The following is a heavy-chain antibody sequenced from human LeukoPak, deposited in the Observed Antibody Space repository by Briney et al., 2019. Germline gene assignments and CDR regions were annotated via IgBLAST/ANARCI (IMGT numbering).Heavy chain of an antibody. CDR3: TTVAWIVGATVGHWYFDL. CDR2: IKSKTDGGTT. D-gene: IGHD1-26*01. J-gene: IGHJ2*01. Sequence: PGGSLRLSCAASGFTFSNAWMSWVRQAPGKGLEWVGRIKSKTDGGTTDYAAPVKGRFTISRDDSKNTLYLQTNSLKTEDTAVYYCTTVAWIVGATVGHWYFDLWGRGTLVTVSS. CDR1: GFTFSNAW. V-gene: IGHV3-15*01.